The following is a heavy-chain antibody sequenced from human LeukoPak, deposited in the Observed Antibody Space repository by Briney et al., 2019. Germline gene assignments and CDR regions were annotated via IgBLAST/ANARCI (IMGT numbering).Heavy chain of an antibody. CDR2: ISGSGGNT. J-gene: IGHJ5*02. D-gene: IGHD1-1*01. CDR1: GITLSNYG. Sequence: TGGSLRLSCAVPGITLSNYGISWVRQAPGKGLEWVSGISGSGGNTYYADSVKGRFTISRDNSKNSLYLQMNSLRAEDTAVYYCARLGTTHINWFDPWGQGTLVTVSS. CDR3: ARLGTTHINWFDP. V-gene: IGHV3-23*01.